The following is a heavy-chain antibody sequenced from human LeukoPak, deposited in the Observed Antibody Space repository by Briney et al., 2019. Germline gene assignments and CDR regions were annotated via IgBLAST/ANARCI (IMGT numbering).Heavy chain of an antibody. V-gene: IGHV4-31*03. CDR2: IYYNGRSGNT. J-gene: IGHJ4*02. CDR1: DDTISRRGYY. Sequence: SETLSLTCSVSDDTISRRGYYWSWIRQRPGMGLEWMGYIYYNGRSGNTYYNLALKSRVTMSIDTGEKHFSLRLTSVTAADTAVYYCANSLPTVSTRTYFDYWGQGTLVIVSS. D-gene: IGHD5/OR15-5a*01. CDR3: ANSLPTVSTRTYFDY.